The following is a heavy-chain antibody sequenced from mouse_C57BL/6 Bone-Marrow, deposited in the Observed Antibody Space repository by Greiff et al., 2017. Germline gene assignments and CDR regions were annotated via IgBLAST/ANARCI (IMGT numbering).Heavy chain of an antibody. Sequence: VKLQQPGAELVKPGASVKLSCKASGYTFTSYWMHWVKQRPGQGLEWIGMIHPNSGSTNYNEKFKSKATLTVDKSSSTAYMQLSSLTSEDSAVXYCARMTWGNYGSTRDYWGQGTTLTVSS. CDR3: ARMTWGNYGSTRDY. D-gene: IGHD1-1*01. CDR1: GYTFTSYW. CDR2: IHPNSGST. J-gene: IGHJ2*01. V-gene: IGHV1-64*01.